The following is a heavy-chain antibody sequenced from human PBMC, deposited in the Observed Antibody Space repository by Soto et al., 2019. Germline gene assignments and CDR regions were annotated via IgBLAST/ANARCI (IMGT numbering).Heavy chain of an antibody. CDR1: GGSFSGYC. Sequence: SETLSLTCAVYGGSFSGYCWSWIRQPAGKGLEWIGEINHSGSTNYNPSLKSRVTISVDTSKNQFSLKLSSVTAADTAVYYCARGVLGMDVWGQGTTVTVSS. V-gene: IGHV4-34*01. CDR3: ARGVLGMDV. J-gene: IGHJ6*02. CDR2: INHSGST.